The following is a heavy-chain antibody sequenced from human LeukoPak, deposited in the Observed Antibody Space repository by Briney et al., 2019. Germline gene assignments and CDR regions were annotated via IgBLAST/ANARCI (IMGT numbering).Heavy chain of an antibody. J-gene: IGHJ2*01. CDR1: GFTFSNYG. V-gene: IGHV3-30*02. D-gene: IGHD3-10*01. CDR3: ARDIWPWHFDL. CDR2: IQSDGSRK. Sequence: GGSLRPSCVASGFTFSNYGLHWVRQAPGKGLEWVAFIQSDGSRKYYADSVTGRFTISRDNSRNTLYLQMNSLKAEDTAVFYCARDIWPWHFDLCGRGTLVTVSS.